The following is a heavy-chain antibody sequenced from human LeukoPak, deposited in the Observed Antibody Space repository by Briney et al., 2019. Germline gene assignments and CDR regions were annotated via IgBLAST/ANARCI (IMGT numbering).Heavy chain of an antibody. J-gene: IGHJ4*02. Sequence: GGSLRLSCAASGFTDNTNHMSWVRQAPGKGLEWVSIINNGDTPYYADSAKGRFTISRDNSKNTLYLQVSSLRVEDTAVYFCTRSTAWSRWDYWGPGTLVTVSS. CDR2: INNGDTP. V-gene: IGHV3-66*01. CDR1: GFTDNTNH. D-gene: IGHD1-1*01. CDR3: TRSTAWSRWDY.